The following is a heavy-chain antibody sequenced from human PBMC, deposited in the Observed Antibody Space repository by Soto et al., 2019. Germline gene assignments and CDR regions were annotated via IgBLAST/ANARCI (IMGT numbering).Heavy chain of an antibody. V-gene: IGHV1-58*01. CDR1: GFTFTSSA. CDR2: IVVGSGHT. Sequence: ASVKVSCKASGFTFTSSAVQWVRQARGQRLEWIGWIVVGSGHTNYAQKFQERVTMTRDMSTSTAYMELSSLRSEDTAVYYCAATLDGSSGSGYYGMDVWGQGTTVTVSS. D-gene: IGHD3-10*01. CDR3: AATLDGSSGSGYYGMDV. J-gene: IGHJ6*02.